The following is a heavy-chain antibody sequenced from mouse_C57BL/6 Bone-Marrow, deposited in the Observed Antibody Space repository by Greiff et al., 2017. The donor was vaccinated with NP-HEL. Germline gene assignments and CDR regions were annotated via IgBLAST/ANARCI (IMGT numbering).Heavy chain of an antibody. J-gene: IGHJ2*01. CDR1: GYTFTSYW. V-gene: IGHV1-59*01. CDR2: IDPSDSYT. D-gene: IGHD6-5*01. CDR3: ARPPYCNDY. Sequence: QVQLQQPGAELVRPGTSVKLSCKASGYTFTSYWMHWVKQRPGQGLEWIGVIDPSDSYTNYNQKFKGKATLTVDTYSSTAYMQPSRLTSEDSAVYYCARPPYCNDYWGQGTTLTVSS.